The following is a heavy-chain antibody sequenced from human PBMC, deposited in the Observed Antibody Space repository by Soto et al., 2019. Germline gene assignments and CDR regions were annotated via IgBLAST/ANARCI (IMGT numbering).Heavy chain of an antibody. Sequence: QVQLVQSGAEVKKPGASVKVFCKASGYTFTGYYMHWVRQAPGQGLEWMGWINPNSGGTNYAQKFQGWVTMTRDTSISTAYMELSRLRSDDTAVYYCARDLNDFWSGYRYGMDVWGQRTTVTVSS. CDR3: ARDLNDFWSGYRYGMDV. CDR1: GYTFTGYY. V-gene: IGHV1-2*04. CDR2: INPNSGGT. J-gene: IGHJ6*02. D-gene: IGHD3-3*01.